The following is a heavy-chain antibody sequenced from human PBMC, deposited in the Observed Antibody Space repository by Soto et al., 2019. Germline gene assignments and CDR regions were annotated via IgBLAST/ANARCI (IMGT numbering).Heavy chain of an antibody. V-gene: IGHV1-69*12. J-gene: IGHJ6*02. CDR2: IMPIFGRA. Sequence: QVQLVQSGAEVKKPGSSVKVSCKASGGTFTNYAFTWVRQVPGQGLEWLGGIMPIFGRADYAQKFRGRVTVTADESTSTAHMELSSLRAEDTAVYYCARWLEEAGISGNYYYGIDVWGQGTTVSVSS. CDR1: GGTFTNYA. D-gene: IGHD6-19*01. CDR3: ARWLEEAGISGNYYYGIDV.